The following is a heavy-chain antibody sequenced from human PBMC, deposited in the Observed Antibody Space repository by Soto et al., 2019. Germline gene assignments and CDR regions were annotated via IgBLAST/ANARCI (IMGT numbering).Heavy chain of an antibody. CDR2: IIPILGIA. V-gene: IGHV1-69*02. CDR3: ARVNCSSTSCYDYYYYYMDV. D-gene: IGHD2-2*01. J-gene: IGHJ6*03. CDR1: GGTFSSYT. Sequence: QVQLVQSGAEVKKPGSSVKVSYKASGGTFSSYTISWVRQAPGQGLEWMGRIIPILGIANYAQKFQGRVTITADKSTSTAYMELSSLRSEDTAVYYCARVNCSSTSCYDYYYYYMDVWGKGTTVTVSS.